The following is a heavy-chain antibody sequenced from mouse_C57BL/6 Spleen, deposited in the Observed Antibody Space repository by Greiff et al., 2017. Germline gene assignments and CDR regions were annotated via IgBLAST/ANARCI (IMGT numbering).Heavy chain of an antibody. Sequence: VHLVESGAELVKPGASVKISCKASGYAFSSYWMNWVKQRPGKGLEWIGQIYPGDGDTNYNGKFKGKATLTADKSSSTAYMQLSSLTSEDSAVYFCASLPSGGFAYWGQGTLVTVSA. J-gene: IGHJ3*01. CDR1: GYAFSSYW. CDR3: ASLPSGGFAY. CDR2: IYPGDGDT. D-gene: IGHD2-10*01. V-gene: IGHV1-80*01.